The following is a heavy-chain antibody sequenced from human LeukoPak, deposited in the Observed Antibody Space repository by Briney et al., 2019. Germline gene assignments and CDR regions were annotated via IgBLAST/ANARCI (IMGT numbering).Heavy chain of an antibody. CDR3: ARVITMVRGVIPAPNWFDP. J-gene: IGHJ5*02. CDR1: GVSISSGGYS. CDR2: IYHSGST. V-gene: IGHV4-30-2*01. D-gene: IGHD3-10*01. Sequence: SQTLSLTCAVSGVSISSGGYSWSWIRQPPGRGLEWIGYIYHSGSTYYNPSLKSRVTISVDRSKNQFSLKLSSVTAADTAVYYCARVITMVRGVIPAPNWFDPWGQGTLVTVSS.